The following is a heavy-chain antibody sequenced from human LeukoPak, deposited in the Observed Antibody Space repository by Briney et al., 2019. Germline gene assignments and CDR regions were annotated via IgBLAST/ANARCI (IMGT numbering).Heavy chain of an antibody. V-gene: IGHV3-23*01. CDR3: AKIKGRDAVILYYFDY. Sequence: GGSLRLSCATSGFTFTSYTMNWVRQAPGKGLEWVSAISGSGGSTFYADSVKGRFTISRDNSKNTLYLQMNSLRAEDTAVYYCAKIKGRDAVILYYFDYWGQGTLVTVSS. D-gene: IGHD2-21*01. J-gene: IGHJ4*02. CDR2: ISGSGGST. CDR1: GFTFTSYT.